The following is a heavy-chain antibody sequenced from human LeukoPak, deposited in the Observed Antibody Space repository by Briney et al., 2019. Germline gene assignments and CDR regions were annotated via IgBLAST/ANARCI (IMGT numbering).Heavy chain of an antibody. J-gene: IGHJ4*02. V-gene: IGHV3-74*01. CDR3: VSFYETY. Sequence: GGSLRLSCVASGNYLMHWVRQAPGKGLVWVSHINSDGSWTSYADSVKGRFTISKDNAKNTVYLQMNSLRAEDTAVYYCVSFYETYWGWGTLVTVSS. D-gene: IGHD2/OR15-2a*01. CDR1: GNYL. CDR2: INSDGSWT.